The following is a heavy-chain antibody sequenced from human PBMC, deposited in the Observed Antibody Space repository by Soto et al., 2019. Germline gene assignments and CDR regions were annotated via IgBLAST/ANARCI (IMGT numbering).Heavy chain of an antibody. D-gene: IGHD3-22*01. CDR1: GGSISSYY. CDR3: ARQPWEGYYDSSGYYSPAFDI. CDR2: IYYSGST. V-gene: IGHV4-59*01. J-gene: IGHJ3*02. Sequence: SETLSLTCTVSGGSISSYYWSWIRQPPGKGLEWIGYIYYSGSTNYNPSLKNRVTISVDTSKNQFSLKLSSVTAADTAVYYCARQPWEGYYDSSGYYSPAFDIWGQGTMVTVSS.